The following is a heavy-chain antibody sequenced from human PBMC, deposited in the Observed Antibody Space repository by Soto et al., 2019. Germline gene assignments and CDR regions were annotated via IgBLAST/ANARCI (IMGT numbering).Heavy chain of an antibody. D-gene: IGHD2-15*01. Sequence: GGSLRLSCAASGFTFSSYSMNWVRQAPGKGLEWVSSISSSSSYIYYADSGKGRFTISRDNAKNSLYLQMNSPRAEDTAVYYCARGPHQEMVYDSPGVAATQGPSDYWGQGTLVTVSS. CDR2: ISSSSSYI. V-gene: IGHV3-21*01. J-gene: IGHJ4*02. CDR3: ARGPHQEMVYDSPGVAATQGPSDY. CDR1: GFTFSSYS.